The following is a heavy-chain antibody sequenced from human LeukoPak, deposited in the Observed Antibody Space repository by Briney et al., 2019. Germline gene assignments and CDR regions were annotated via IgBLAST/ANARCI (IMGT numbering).Heavy chain of an antibody. CDR1: GGSIISYY. D-gene: IGHD6-6*01. J-gene: IGHJ5*02. CDR2: IYSSGSA. CDR3: ASASIAARANWFDP. Sequence: SETLSLTCAVSGGSIISYYCNWIRQPPGKGLEWIGYIYSSGSANYSPSLKGRVTISVDTSKNQFSLKLSSVTAADTAVYYCASASIAARANWFDPWGQGTLVTVSS. V-gene: IGHV4-59*08.